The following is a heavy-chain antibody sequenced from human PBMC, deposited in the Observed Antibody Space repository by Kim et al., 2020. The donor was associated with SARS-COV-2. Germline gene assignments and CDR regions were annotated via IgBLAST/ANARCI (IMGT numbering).Heavy chain of an antibody. V-gene: IGHV4-34*01. D-gene: IGHD3-10*02. CDR2: IHHSDGT. J-gene: IGHJ5*02. CDR1: GSSLRGSS. Sequence: SETLSLTCAVYGSSLRGSSLPWVLKPPGAGLEWIGEIHHSDGTNYNPSLKSRVSISLDTSKNQFFLRLTSVSAADSAVYYCVKTNRAWLFGETWGQGTLVTVSS. CDR3: VKTNRAWLFGET.